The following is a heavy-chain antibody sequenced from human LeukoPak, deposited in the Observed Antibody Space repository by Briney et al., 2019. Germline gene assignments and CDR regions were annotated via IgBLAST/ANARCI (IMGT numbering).Heavy chain of an antibody. J-gene: IGHJ4*02. D-gene: IGHD6-19*01. V-gene: IGHV4-61*02. Sequence: PSQTLSLTCTVSGGSISSGSYYWSWIRQPAGKGLEWIGRIYTSGSTNYNPSLKSRVTISLDTSKKQFSLKLSSVTAADTAVYYCARGASSGWYRTFSYWGQGTLVTVSS. CDR2: IYTSGST. CDR3: ARGASSGWYRTFSY. CDR1: GGSISSGSYY.